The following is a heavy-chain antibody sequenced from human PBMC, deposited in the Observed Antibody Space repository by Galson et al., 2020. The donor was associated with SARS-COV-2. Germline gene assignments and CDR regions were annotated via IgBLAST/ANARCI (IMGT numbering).Heavy chain of an antibody. CDR3: THHRGLLPATPFEY. D-gene: IGHD2-2*01. Sequence: GGSLRLSCAVSGFSFIDAWMSWVRLTPGKGLEWVGRIKSKGAGGAIDYAAPVKGRFFISRDDSKNMVYLQMNGLKTEDTAEYYCTHHRGLLPATPFEYWGQGTLVTVSS. J-gene: IGHJ4*02. V-gene: IGHV3-15*01. CDR1: GFSFIDAW. CDR2: IKSKGAGGAI.